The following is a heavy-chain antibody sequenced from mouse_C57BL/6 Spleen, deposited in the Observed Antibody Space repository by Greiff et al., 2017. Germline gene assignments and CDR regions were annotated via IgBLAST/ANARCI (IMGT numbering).Heavy chain of an antibody. V-gene: IGHV5-17*01. CDR2: ISSGSSTI. Sequence: EVKLVESGGGLVKPGGSLQLSCAASGFTFSDYGMHWVRQAPEKGLEWVAYISSGSSTIYYADTVKGRFTISRDNAKNTLFLQITSLGSEDTAMYYCALDGGFAYWGQGTLVTVSA. J-gene: IGHJ3*01. CDR3: ALDGGFAY. D-gene: IGHD3-1*01. CDR1: GFTFSDYG.